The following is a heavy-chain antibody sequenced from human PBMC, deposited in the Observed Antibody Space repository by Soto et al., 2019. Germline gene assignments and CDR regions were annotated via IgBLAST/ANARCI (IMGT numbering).Heavy chain of an antibody. CDR2: INPSGGST. CDR1: GYTFTSYY. D-gene: IGHD3-22*01. V-gene: IGHV1-46*03. Sequence: QVQLVQSGAEVKKPGASVKVSCKASGYTFTSYYMHWVRQAPGQGLEWMGIINPSGGSTSYAQKFQGRVTMTRDTSTSTVYMELSSLRSEDTAVYYCARSSVSSGSMGGHYYYGMDVWGQGTTVTVSS. CDR3: ARSSVSSGSMGGHYYYGMDV. J-gene: IGHJ6*02.